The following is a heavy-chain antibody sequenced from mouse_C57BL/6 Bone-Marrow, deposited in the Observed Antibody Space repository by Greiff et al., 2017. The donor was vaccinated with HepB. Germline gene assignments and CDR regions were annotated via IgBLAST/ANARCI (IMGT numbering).Heavy chain of an antibody. V-gene: IGHV2-2*01. D-gene: IGHD1-1*01. CDR1: GFSFTSYG. J-gene: IGHJ2*01. CDR3: ARDYYGSSPDY. CDR2: IGSGGST. Sequence: VQLQQSGPSLVQPSQSLSITCTVSGFSFTSYGVHWVRQSPGKGLEWLGVIGSGGSTDYKAAFISRLSISKDNSTSQVLFKMNSLQADDTAIDYCARDYYGSSPDYWGQGTTLTVSS.